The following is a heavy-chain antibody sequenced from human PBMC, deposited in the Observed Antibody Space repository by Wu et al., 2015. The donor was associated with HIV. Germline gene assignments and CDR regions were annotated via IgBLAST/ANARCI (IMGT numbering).Heavy chain of an antibody. D-gene: IGHD5-18*01. CDR3: ARRVNLGGYSYGPVDY. J-gene: IGHJ4*02. CDR1: GYTFTSYG. CDR2: ISAYNGNT. Sequence: QVQLVQSGAEVKKPGASVKVSCKASGYTFTSYGISWVRQAPGQGLEWMGWISAYNGNTNYAQKLQGRVTMTTDTSTSTVYMELRSLRSDDTAVYYCARRVNLGGYSYGPVDYWGQGTLVTVSS. V-gene: IGHV1-18*01.